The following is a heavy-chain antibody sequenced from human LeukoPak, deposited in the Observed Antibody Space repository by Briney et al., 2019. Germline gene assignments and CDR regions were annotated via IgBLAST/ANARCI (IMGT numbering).Heavy chain of an antibody. D-gene: IGHD3-3*01. CDR2: ISGSGGST. J-gene: IGHJ4*02. Sequence: GSLRLSCAASGFTFSSYAISWVRQAPGKGLEWVSAISGSGGSTYYADSVKGRFTITRDNSKNTLYLQMNSLRAEDTAVYFCAKDSYYDFWSGYHDYWGQGTLVTVSS. V-gene: IGHV3-23*01. CDR1: GFTFSSYA. CDR3: AKDSYYDFWSGYHDY.